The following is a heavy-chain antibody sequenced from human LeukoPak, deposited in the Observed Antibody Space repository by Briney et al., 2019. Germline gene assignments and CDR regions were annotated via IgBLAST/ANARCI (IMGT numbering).Heavy chain of an antibody. V-gene: IGHV1-18*04. CDR2: ISPYNGNT. D-gene: IGHD3-22*01. J-gene: IGHJ1*01. Sequence: ASVKVSCKASGYTFTGNYMHWVRQAPGQGLEWMGWISPYNGNTNYAQKFQARVTMTTDTSTSTAYMELRSLRSDDTAVYYCARMPYDSSGYYKHWGQGTLVTVSS. CDR3: ARMPYDSSGYYKH. CDR1: GYTFTGNY.